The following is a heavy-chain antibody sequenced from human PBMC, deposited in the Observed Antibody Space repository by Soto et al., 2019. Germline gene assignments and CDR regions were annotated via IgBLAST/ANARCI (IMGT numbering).Heavy chain of an antibody. J-gene: IGHJ4*02. CDR2: FYYSGNT. CDR3: GAQAYGVRGYYFAS. D-gene: IGHD3-16*01. CDR1: SGSISTSSSY. Sequence: QLQLQESGPGLVKPSETLSLTCNVSSGSISTSSSYWGWIRQPPGKGLEWIGSFYYSGNTDYNPSLTSRVSISIDTSKTQFSLKLNSVTAADTAVYYCGAQAYGVRGYYFASWGKGTLVTVS. V-gene: IGHV4-39*01.